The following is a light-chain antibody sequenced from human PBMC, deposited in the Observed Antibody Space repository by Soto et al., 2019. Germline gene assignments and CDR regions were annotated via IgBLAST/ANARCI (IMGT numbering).Light chain of an antibody. V-gene: IGLV2-14*01. J-gene: IGLJ1*01. Sequence: QSALTQPASVSGSPGQSITISCTGTSSDVGGYNYVSWYQQHPGKAPKFMIYEVSNRPSGVSNRFSGSKSGNTASLTISGLRAEDEADYYCSSYTSSNTYVFGTGTKLTVL. CDR3: SSYTSSNTYV. CDR2: EVS. CDR1: SSDVGGYNY.